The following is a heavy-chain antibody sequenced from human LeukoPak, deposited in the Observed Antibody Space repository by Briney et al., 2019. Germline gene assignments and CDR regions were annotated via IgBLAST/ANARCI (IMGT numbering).Heavy chain of an antibody. CDR2: ISAYNGNT. J-gene: IGHJ6*03. CDR3: ARQRGSTSWSSYYYYMDV. CDR1: GYAFTSYG. V-gene: IGHV1-18*01. D-gene: IGHD2-2*01. Sequence: GASVKVSCKASGYAFTSYGISWVRQAPGQGLEWMGWISAYNGNTNYAQKLQGRVTMTTDTSTSTAYMELRSLRSDDTAVYYCARQRGSTSWSSYYYYMDVWGKGTTVTVSS.